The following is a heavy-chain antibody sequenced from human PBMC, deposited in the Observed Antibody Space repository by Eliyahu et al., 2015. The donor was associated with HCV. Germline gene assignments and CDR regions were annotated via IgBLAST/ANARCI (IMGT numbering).Heavy chain of an antibody. CDR1: GXTFTSXD. J-gene: IGHJ4*02. Sequence: QVQLVQSGAEVKKPGASVKVXCKASGXTFTSXDXNWVRQATGQGLEWMGWMNPNSGNTGYAQKFQGRVTMTRNTSISTAYMELSSLRSEDTAVYYCARTDYGGNYFDYWGQGTLVTVSS. V-gene: IGHV1-8*01. D-gene: IGHD4-23*01. CDR2: MNPNSGNT. CDR3: ARTDYGGNYFDY.